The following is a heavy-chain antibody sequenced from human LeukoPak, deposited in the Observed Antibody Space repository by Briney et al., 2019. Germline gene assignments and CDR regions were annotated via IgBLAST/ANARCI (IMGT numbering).Heavy chain of an antibody. D-gene: IGHD3-3*01. J-gene: IGHJ3*02. Sequence: GGSLRLSCAASGFSFSNSWMHWVRQAPGKGLVWVARINADGISTNYADSVRGRFSISRDSAKNTLYLQMHSLRAEDTAVYYCARDFTIFDAFDIWGQGTMVTVSS. CDR1: GFSFSNSW. V-gene: IGHV3-74*01. CDR2: INADGIST. CDR3: ARDFTIFDAFDI.